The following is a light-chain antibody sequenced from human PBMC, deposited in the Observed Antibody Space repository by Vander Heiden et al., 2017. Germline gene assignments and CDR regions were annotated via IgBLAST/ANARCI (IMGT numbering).Light chain of an antibody. V-gene: IGKV4-1*01. CDR1: QSLLYSSNNRNY. Sequence: DIVMIQSPDSLAVSLGERATINCKSSQSLLYSSNNRNYLAWYQQKPGQPPTLLIYWASARESGVPDRFSGSGSGTDFTLTISSLQAEDVAVYYCQQYFSTPLTFGGGTKVEIK. CDR3: QQYFSTPLT. CDR2: WAS. J-gene: IGKJ4*01.